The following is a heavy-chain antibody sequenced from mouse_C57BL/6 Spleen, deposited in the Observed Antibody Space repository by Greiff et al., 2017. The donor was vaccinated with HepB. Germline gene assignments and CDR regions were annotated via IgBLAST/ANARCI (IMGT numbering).Heavy chain of an antibody. CDR3: ARAMVTTPLFAY. D-gene: IGHD2-2*01. CDR1: GYTFTSYW. J-gene: IGHJ3*01. CDR2: IHPNSGST. Sequence: QVQLKQPGAELVKPGASVKLSCKASGYTFTSYWMHWVKQRPGQGLEWIGMIHPNSGSTNYNEKFKSKATLTVDKSSSTAYMQLSSLTSEDSAVYYCARAMVTTPLFAYWGQGTLVTVSA. V-gene: IGHV1-64*01.